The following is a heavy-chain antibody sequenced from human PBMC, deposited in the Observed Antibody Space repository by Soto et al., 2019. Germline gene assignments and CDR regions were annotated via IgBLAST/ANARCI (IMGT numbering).Heavy chain of an antibody. CDR2: ISSSSSYI. CDR3: ARDGGSDEVGASFDY. V-gene: IGHV3-21*01. Sequence: GGSLRLSCAASGFTFSSYSMNWVRQAPGKGLEWVSSISSSSSYIYYADSVKGRFTISRDNAKNSLYLQMNSLRAEDTAVYYCARDGGSDEVGASFDYWGQGTLVTVSS. CDR1: GFTFSSYS. D-gene: IGHD1-26*01. J-gene: IGHJ4*02.